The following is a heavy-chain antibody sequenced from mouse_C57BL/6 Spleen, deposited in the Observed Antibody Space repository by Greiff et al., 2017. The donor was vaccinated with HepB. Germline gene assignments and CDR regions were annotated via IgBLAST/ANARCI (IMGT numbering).Heavy chain of an antibody. V-gene: IGHV1-18*01. CDR2: INPNNGGT. J-gene: IGHJ3*01. CDR1: GYTFTDYN. D-gene: IGHD1-1*01. CDR3: ARYRYYPFAY. Sequence: VQLKQSGPELVKPGASVKIPCKASGYTFTDYNMDWVKQSHGKSLEWIGDINPNNGGTIYNQKFKGKATLTVDKSSSTAYMELRSLTSEDTAVYYCARYRYYPFAYWGQGTLVTVSA.